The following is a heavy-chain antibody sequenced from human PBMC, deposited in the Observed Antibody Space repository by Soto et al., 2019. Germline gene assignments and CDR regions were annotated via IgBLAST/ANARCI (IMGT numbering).Heavy chain of an antibody. CDR2: IYYSGST. D-gene: IGHD6-13*01. V-gene: IGHV4-39*01. CDR1: GGSISSGGYY. J-gene: IGHJ4*02. CDR3: AKTSSSWSDFDY. Sequence: ETLSLTCTVSGGSISSGGYYWGWIRQTPGKGLEWIGSIYYSGSTYYNPSLKSRVSISVDTSKNQFSLKLSSVTAADTAVYYCAKTSSSWSDFDYWGQGALVTVSS.